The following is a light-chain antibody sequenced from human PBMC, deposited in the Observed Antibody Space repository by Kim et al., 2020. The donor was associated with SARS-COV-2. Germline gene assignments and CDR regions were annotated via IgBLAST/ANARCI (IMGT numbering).Light chain of an antibody. J-gene: IGLJ3*02. CDR1: SSDVGDYNY. CDR3: SSYVNTGTWV. Sequence: QSALTQPASVSGSPGQSITISCTGTSSDVGDYNYVAWYQHHPGKAPKVMIFDVSERPSGISDRFSGSKSGNTASLTVSGLQAEDEADYYCSSYVNTGTWVFGGGTQLTVL. CDR2: DVS. V-gene: IGLV2-14*03.